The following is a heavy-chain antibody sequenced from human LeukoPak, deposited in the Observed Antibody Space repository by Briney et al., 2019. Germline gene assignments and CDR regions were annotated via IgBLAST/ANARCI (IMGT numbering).Heavy chain of an antibody. J-gene: IGHJ4*02. CDR3: ARLYCSSTSCHFDY. V-gene: IGHV3-21*01. D-gene: IGHD2-2*01. CDR1: GFTFSSYS. CDR2: ISSSSSSYI. Sequence: PGGSLRLSCAASGFTFSSYSMNWVRQAPGKGLEWVSSISSSSSSYIYYADSVKGRFTISRDNAKNSLYLQMNSLRAEDTAMYYCARLYCSSTSCHFDYWGQGTLVTVSS.